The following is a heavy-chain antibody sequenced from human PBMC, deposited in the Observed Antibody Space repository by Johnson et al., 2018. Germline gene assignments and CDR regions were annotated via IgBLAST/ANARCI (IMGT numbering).Heavy chain of an antibody. CDR2: IGIRDDT. D-gene: IGHD6-19*01. CDR3: LRAGIQVPGIDAFDF. J-gene: IGHJ3*01. CDR1: GFSFSEYD. Sequence: EVQLVESGGGLVQPGGSLRLSCAASGFSFSEYDMHWVRHAPGKSLEWVSAIGIRDDTHYPGSVKGRFTISRENARNSLYLQMNSLRAEDTAVYYCLRAGIQVPGIDAFDFWGHGTRVTVSS. V-gene: IGHV3-13*01.